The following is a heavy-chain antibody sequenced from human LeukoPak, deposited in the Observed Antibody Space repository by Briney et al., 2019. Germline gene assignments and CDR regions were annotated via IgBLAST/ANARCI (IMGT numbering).Heavy chain of an antibody. D-gene: IGHD4-11*01. V-gene: IGHV3-23*01. J-gene: IGHJ4*02. CDR2: ISGSGGST. Sequence: GGSLRLSCAASGFTFDDYAMHWVRQAPGKGLEWVSAISGSGGSTYYADSVKGRFTISRDNSKNTLYLQMNSLRAEDTAVYYCAKDMTTAFDYWGQGTLVTVSS. CDR3: AKDMTTAFDY. CDR1: GFTFDDYA.